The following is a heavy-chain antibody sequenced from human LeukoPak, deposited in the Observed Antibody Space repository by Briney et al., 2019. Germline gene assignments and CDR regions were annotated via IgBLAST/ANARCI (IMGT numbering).Heavy chain of an antibody. CDR1: GYTFTGYY. V-gene: IGHV1-2*02. CDR3: ARGSIVVVPAAPGWYYYYMDV. Sequence: ASVKVSCKASGYTFTGYYMHWVRQAPGQGLEWMGWINPNSGGTNYAQKFQGRVTMTRDTSISTAYMELSRLRSDDTAVYYCARGSIVVVPAAPGWYYYYMDVWGKGTTVTVSS. J-gene: IGHJ6*03. D-gene: IGHD2-2*01. CDR2: INPNSGGT.